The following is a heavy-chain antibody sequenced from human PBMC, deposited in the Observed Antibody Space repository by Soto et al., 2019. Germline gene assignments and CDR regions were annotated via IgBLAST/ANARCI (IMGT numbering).Heavy chain of an antibody. CDR1: GYTFSAYY. J-gene: IGHJ4*02. V-gene: IGHV1-2*02. CDR2: INPKSGGT. D-gene: IGHD1-1*01. Sequence: ASVKVSCKTSGYTFSAYYMHWVLQAPGQGLEWMGWINPKSGGTLYAQKFQGRVTMTRDTSISTAYMELSRLRSDDTALYYCAREGDRTANTFDCWGPGTLVTVSS. CDR3: AREGDRTANTFDC.